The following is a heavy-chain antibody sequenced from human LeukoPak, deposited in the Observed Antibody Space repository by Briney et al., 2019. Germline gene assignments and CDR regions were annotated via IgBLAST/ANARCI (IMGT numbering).Heavy chain of an antibody. D-gene: IGHD2/OR15-2a*01. CDR3: ARAPVSPFGYFDL. CDR2: MNPNSGNT. J-gene: IGHJ2*01. Sequence: GASVKVSCKASGYTFTSYGISWVRQATGQGLEWMGWMNPNSGNTGYAQKFQGRVTMTRNTSINTAYMELSSLRSEDTAVYYCARAPVSPFGYFDLWGRGTLVTVSS. CDR1: GYTFTSYG. V-gene: IGHV1-8*02.